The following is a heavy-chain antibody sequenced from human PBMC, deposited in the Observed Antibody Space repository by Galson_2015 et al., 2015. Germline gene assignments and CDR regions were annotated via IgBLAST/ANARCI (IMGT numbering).Heavy chain of an antibody. D-gene: IGHD6-13*01. CDR3: ARALAAAVHYYGMDV. CDR2: INSDGSST. V-gene: IGHV3-74*01. CDR1: GFTFSSYW. J-gene: IGHJ6*02. Sequence: SLRLSCAASGFTFSSYWMRWVRHAPGKGLVWVSRINSDGSSTSYADSVKGRFTISRDNAKNTLYPQMNSLRAEDTAVYYCARALAAAVHYYGMDVWGQGTTVTVSS.